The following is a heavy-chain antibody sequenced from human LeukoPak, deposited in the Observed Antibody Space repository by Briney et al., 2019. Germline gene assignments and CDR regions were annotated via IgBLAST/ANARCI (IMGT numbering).Heavy chain of an antibody. CDR1: GFTFSSYG. J-gene: IGHJ3*02. V-gene: IGHV3-30*02. CDR2: IRYDGSNK. CDR3: AKDIDSRWLQLHAFDI. Sequence: GGSLRLSCAASGFTFSSYGMHWVRQAPGKGLEWVAFIRYDGSNKYYADSVKGRFTISRDNSKNTLYLQMNSLRAEDTAVYYCAKDIDSRWLQLHAFDIWGQGTMVTVSS. D-gene: IGHD5-24*01.